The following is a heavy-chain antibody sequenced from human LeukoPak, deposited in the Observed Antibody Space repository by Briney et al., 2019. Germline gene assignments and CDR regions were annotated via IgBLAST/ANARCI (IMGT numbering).Heavy chain of an antibody. CDR2: IRSKANSYAT. D-gene: IGHD1-26*01. CDR3: TRHAPSNSGSYFDAFDI. V-gene: IGHV3-73*01. Sequence: PGGSLRLSCAASGFTFSGSAMHWVRQASGKGLEWVGRIRSKANSYATAYAASVKGRFTISRDDSKNTAYLQMNSLKTEDTAVYYCTRHAPSNSGSYFDAFDIWGQGAMVTVSS. CDR1: GFTFSGSA. J-gene: IGHJ3*02.